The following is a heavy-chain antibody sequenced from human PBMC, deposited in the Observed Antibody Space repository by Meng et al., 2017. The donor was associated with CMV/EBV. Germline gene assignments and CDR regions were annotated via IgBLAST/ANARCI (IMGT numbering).Heavy chain of an antibody. CDR3: ARDGSSSSAFGDYYYYGMDV. V-gene: IGHV3-11*01. Sequence: GESLKISCAASGFRFSDYYMSWIRQAPGKGLEWISYISNSGSPIYNADSVKGRFTVSRDNAKNSLYLQMNSLRAEDTAVYYCARDGSSSSAFGDYYYYGMDVWGQGTTVTVSS. CDR1: GFRFSDYY. CDR2: ISNSGSPI. D-gene: IGHD6-6*01. J-gene: IGHJ6*02.